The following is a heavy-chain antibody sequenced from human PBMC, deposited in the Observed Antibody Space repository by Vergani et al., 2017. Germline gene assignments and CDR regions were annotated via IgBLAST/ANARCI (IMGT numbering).Heavy chain of an antibody. CDR1: GYSFTSYW. V-gene: IGHV5-10-1*03. CDR2: IDPSDSYT. Sequence: EVQLVQSGAEVKKPGESLRISCKGSGYSFTSYWISWVRQMPGKGLEWMGRIDPSDSYTNYSPSFQGHVTISADQSIRTAYLQWSRLKASDTAMYYCARHDEGGSPFDYWGQGTLVTVSS. J-gene: IGHJ4*02. D-gene: IGHD2-15*01. CDR3: ARHDEGGSPFDY.